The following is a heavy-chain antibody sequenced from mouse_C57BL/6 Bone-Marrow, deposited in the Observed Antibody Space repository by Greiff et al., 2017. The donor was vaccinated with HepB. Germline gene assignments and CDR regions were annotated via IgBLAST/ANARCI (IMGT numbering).Heavy chain of an antibody. CDR1: GYTFTSYW. CDR2: IYPGSGST. J-gene: IGHJ3*01. V-gene: IGHV1-55*01. CDR3: AKESADDGYRVAY. D-gene: IGHD2-3*01. Sequence: QVQLQQPGAELVKPGASVKMSCKASGYTFTSYWITWVKQRPGQGLEWIGDIYPGSGSTNYNEKFKSKATLTVDTSSSTAYMQLSSLTSEDSAVYYCAKESADDGYRVAYWGQGTLVTVSA.